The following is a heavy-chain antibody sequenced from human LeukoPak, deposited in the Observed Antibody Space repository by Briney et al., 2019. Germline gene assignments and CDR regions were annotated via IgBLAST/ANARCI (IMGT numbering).Heavy chain of an antibody. CDR3: AKDNPLDY. CDR2: IRYDGNKK. CDR1: GFSFSNYG. D-gene: IGHD1-14*01. Sequence: PGGSLTLSCGVSGFSFSNYGMLWVRQAPGKGREGVAFIRYDGNKKLYADSVKGRFTISRDNSKNTVYLQINSLRTEDTALYYCAKDNPLDYWGQGTLVIVSS. V-gene: IGHV3-30*02. J-gene: IGHJ4*02.